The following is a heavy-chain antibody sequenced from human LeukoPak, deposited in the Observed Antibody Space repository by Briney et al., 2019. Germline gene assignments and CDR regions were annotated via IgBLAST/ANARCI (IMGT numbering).Heavy chain of an antibody. V-gene: IGHV3-72*01. D-gene: IGHD1-26*01. CDR3: ARLVGANN. J-gene: IGHJ4*02. CDR1: GFTFSDHD. CDR2: IRNKANSYTT. Sequence: GGSLRLSCAASGFTFSDHDMDWVRQAPGKGLEWVGRIRNKANSYTTEYAASVKGRFTISRDDSQNSLYLQMNSLTAEDTAVYYCARLVGANNWGQGALVTVSS.